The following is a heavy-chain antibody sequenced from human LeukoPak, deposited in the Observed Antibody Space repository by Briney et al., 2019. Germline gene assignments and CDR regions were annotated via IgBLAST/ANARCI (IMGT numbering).Heavy chain of an antibody. CDR2: ISSSGSYI. CDR3: VRVDSGYNSSWYWGFDP. V-gene: IGHV3-21*01. CDR1: GFTFSNYN. D-gene: IGHD6-13*01. Sequence: IPGGSLRLSCAASGFTFSNYNMNWVRQAPGKGLEWVSSISSSGSYIYYADSVKGRFTISRDNARNSLYLEMSSLRAEDTAVYYCVRVDSGYNSSWYWGFDPWGQGTLVTVSS. J-gene: IGHJ5*02.